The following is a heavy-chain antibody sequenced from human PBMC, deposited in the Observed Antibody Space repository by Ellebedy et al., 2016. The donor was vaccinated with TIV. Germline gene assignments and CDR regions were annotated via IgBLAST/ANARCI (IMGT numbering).Heavy chain of an antibody. V-gene: IGHV4-39*07. CDR3: ARGLSRPSFNGVFDI. D-gene: IGHD2-8*01. CDR1: GGSISMSSYY. Sequence: SETLSLTCTVSGGSISMSSYYWGWIRQPPGKGLEWIGSLHYSGPTYYNPSLESRVTLSLETSKNQFSLQLTSVTAADTAVYYCARGLSRPSFNGVFDIWGQGTMVTVSS. CDR2: LHYSGPT. J-gene: IGHJ3*02.